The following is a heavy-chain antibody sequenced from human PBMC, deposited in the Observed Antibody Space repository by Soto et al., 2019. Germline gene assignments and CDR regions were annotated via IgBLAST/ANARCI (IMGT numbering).Heavy chain of an antibody. Sequence: SETLSLTCTVSGGSISSSSYYWGWIRQPPGKGLEWIGRIYYSGSTYYNPSLKSRVTISLDTSKNQFSLKLSSVTTADTAMYYCARLSPPGSSSDFDSWGQGTLVTVSS. CDR1: GGSISSSSYY. J-gene: IGHJ4*02. CDR2: IYYSGST. V-gene: IGHV4-39*01. CDR3: ARLSPPGSSSDFDS. D-gene: IGHD6-6*01.